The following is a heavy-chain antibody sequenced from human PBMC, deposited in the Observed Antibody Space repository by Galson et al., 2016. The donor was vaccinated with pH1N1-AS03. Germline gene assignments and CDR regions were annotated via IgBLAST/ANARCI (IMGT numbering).Heavy chain of an antibody. CDR1: GFSLDSTDVN. CDR3: ARDFNWRIDY. J-gene: IGHJ4*02. V-gene: IGHV2-5*01. D-gene: IGHD1-1*01. Sequence: PALVKPTQTLTLTCTFSGFSLDSTDVNVAWIRQPPGTALEWLALTRWNGDKHYSPSLKNRLTVTKDTSKNQVVLTMTNLDPVDTATYFCARDFNWRIDYWGQGTLVTVSS. CDR2: TRWNGDK.